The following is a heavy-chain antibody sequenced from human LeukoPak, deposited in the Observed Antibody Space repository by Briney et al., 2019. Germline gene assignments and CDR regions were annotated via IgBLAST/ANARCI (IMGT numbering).Heavy chain of an antibody. V-gene: IGHV3-23*01. J-gene: IGHJ4*02. CDR1: GFTFSSYA. D-gene: IGHD1-26*01. CDR3: AKAQKAWELRHDFDY. Sequence: GGSLRLSCAASGFTFSSYAMSWVRQAPGKGLEWVSAISGSGGSTYYADSVKGRFTISRDNSKNTLYLQMNSLRAENTAVYYCAKAQKAWELRHDFDYWGQGTLVTVSS. CDR2: ISGSGGST.